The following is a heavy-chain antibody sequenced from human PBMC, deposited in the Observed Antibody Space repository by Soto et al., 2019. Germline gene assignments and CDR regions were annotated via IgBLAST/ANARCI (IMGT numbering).Heavy chain of an antibody. V-gene: IGHV3-15*01. CDR2: IKRKTDGGTT. J-gene: IGHJ5*02. CDR1: GFTFSNAW. D-gene: IGHD3-10*01. CDR3: TTETSPSYDYGSGSYCRFDP. Sequence: EVQLVESGGGLVKPGGSLRLSCAASGFTFSNAWMSWVRQAPGKGLEWVGRIKRKTDGGTTDFAAPVNGRFTISRDDSKNTLYLQMNSLKTEDTAVYYCTTETSPSYDYGSGSYCRFDPWGQGTLVTVSS.